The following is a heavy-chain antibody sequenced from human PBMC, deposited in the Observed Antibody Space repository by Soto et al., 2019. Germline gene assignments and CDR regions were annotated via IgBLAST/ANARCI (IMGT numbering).Heavy chain of an antibody. CDR2: IYYSGST. Sequence: ETLFLTFTVSGVSITPYYCSWIRPSPGKGLEWIGYIYYSGSTNYNPSLKSRVTISVDTSKNQFSLKLSSVTAADTAVYYCARHQRRIQLWLSPYYGMDVWGQGTTVT. CDR1: GVSITPYY. CDR3: ARHQRRIQLWLSPYYGMDV. D-gene: IGHD5-18*01. J-gene: IGHJ6*02. V-gene: IGHV4-59*01.